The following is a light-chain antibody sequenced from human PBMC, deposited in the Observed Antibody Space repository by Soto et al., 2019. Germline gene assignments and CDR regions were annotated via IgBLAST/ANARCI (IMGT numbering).Light chain of an antibody. CDR1: STDVGGYNY. V-gene: IGLV2-14*01. CDR2: DVS. CDR3: NSYSSSTTLYL. Sequence: QSALTQPASVSGSPGQSITISCTGTSTDVGGYNYVSWYQQHPGTAPKLMISDVSNRPSGVSIRFSGSKSGNTASLTISGLQAEDEADYYCNSYSSSTTLYLFGTGTKLTVL. J-gene: IGLJ1*01.